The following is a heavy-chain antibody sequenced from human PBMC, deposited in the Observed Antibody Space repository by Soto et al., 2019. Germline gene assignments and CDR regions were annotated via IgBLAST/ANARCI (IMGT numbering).Heavy chain of an antibody. J-gene: IGHJ4*02. Sequence: QFQLVQSGAEVKKPGASVKVSCKASGYTFTSYGISWVRQAPGQGLEWMGWISAYNGNTKYAQNLQGRVTMTTDTSTSTAYMELRSLRSDDTAVYYCARDRGGMTTETTVDYWGQGTLFTVSS. CDR2: ISAYNGNT. CDR3: ARDRGGMTTETTVDY. D-gene: IGHD4-17*01. V-gene: IGHV1-18*01. CDR1: GYTFTSYG.